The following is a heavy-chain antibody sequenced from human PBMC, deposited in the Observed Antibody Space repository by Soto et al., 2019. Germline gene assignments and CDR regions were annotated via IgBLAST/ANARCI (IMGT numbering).Heavy chain of an antibody. CDR1: GGSISYGGYS. D-gene: IGHD6-13*01. CDR2: IYHSGGT. V-gene: IGHV4-30-2*01. J-gene: IGHJ1*01. Sequence: SETLSLTCAVSGGSISYGGYSWSWIRQPPGKGLEWIGYIYHSGGTYYNPSLKSRVTLSSDRSQNQFSLELTSVTAADTAVYYCAAAAAGTLHYQRWGQGTLVTVSS. CDR3: AAAAAGTLHYQR.